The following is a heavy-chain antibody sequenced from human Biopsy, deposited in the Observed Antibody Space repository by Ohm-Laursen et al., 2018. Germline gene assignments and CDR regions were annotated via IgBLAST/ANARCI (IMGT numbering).Heavy chain of an antibody. V-gene: IGHV1-2*02. Sequence: ASVKVSCNASGYTFAGYYLHWVRQAPGHGLGWMGWINPNSGNANYAQSFQGRLTVTRDTSISTAYMELTSLTFDDTAIYYCARVPAYPSIDGYYGLDLWGQGTTVIVSS. CDR3: ARVPAYPSIDGYYGLDL. D-gene: IGHD3-9*01. J-gene: IGHJ6*02. CDR2: INPNSGNA. CDR1: GYTFAGYY.